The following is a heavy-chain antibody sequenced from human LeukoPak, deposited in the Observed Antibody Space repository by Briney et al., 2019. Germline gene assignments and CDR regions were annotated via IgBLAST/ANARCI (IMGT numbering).Heavy chain of an antibody. Sequence: GGSLRLSCAASGFTFSSYAMSWVRQAPGKGLEWVSGISGSAGSTYYADSVKGRFTISRDNSKNTLYLQMNSLRDEDTALYYCAKAGIGVVGYFDYWGQGTLVTVSS. J-gene: IGHJ4*02. CDR1: GFTFSSYA. CDR3: AKAGIGVVGYFDY. V-gene: IGHV3-23*01. D-gene: IGHD6-19*01. CDR2: ISGSAGST.